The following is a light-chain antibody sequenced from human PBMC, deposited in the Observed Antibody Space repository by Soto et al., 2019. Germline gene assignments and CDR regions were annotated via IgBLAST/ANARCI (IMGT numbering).Light chain of an antibody. Sequence: SVLTQPASVSGSPGQSITISCTGTSSDVGGYNYVSWYQQHPGKAPKLMIYDVSNRPSGVSNRFSGSKSGNTASLTISGLQAEDEADYTSSSTLLYVFGTGTKLTVL. J-gene: IGLJ1*01. CDR3: SSTLLYV. V-gene: IGLV2-14*01. CDR2: DVS. CDR1: SSDVGGYNY.